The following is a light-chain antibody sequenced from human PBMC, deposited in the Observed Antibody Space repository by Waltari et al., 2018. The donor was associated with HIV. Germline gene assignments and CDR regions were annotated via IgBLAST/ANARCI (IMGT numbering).Light chain of an antibody. CDR2: EGS. Sequence: QSALTQPASVSGSPGQSITISCTGTSSDVGSYNLVSWYQQHRGKAPKVMIYEGSKRPSGVSNRFSGSKSGNTASLTISGLQAEDEADYYCCSYTGSSTRRPYVFGTGTKVTVL. J-gene: IGLJ1*01. CDR3: CSYTGSSTRRPYV. CDR1: SSDVGSYNL. V-gene: IGLV2-23*01.